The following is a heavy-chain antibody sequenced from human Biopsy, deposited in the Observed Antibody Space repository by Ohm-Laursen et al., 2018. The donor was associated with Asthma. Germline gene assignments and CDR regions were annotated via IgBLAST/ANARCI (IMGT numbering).Heavy chain of an antibody. V-gene: IGHV3-30*18. Sequence: SLRLSCTASGFMFRSFGMHWVRQAPGKGLGWVAVISYDGNHKFYEDSVKGRFTISRDNSKNTLYLQMNSLRTEDTAVYYCAKRRGYSGHDNDYWGQGTLAIVSS. CDR3: AKRRGYSGHDNDY. D-gene: IGHD5-12*01. CDR2: ISYDGNHK. J-gene: IGHJ4*02. CDR1: GFMFRSFG.